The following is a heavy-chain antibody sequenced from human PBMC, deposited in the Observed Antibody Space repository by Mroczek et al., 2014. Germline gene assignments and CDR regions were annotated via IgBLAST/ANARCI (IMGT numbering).Heavy chain of an antibody. Sequence: QVQLVESGPGLVKPSQTLSLTCTVSGGSISSGSYYWSWIRQPAGKGLEWIGRIYTSGSTNYNPSLKSRVTMSVDTSKNQFSLKLSSVTAADTAVYYCARGIAASQYYYYYYYMDVWGKGTTVTVSS. CDR2: IYTSGST. V-gene: IGHV4-61*02. CDR1: GGSISSGSYY. J-gene: IGHJ6*03. CDR3: ARGIAASQYYYYYYYMDV. D-gene: IGHD6-6*01.